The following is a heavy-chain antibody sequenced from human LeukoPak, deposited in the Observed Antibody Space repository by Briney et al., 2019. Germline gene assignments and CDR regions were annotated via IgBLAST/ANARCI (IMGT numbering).Heavy chain of an antibody. D-gene: IGHD3-16*02. J-gene: IGHJ4*02. CDR1: GSTFSSYG. CDR2: ISYDGSNK. CDR3: AKGAMVITFGGVIDEGYYFDY. Sequence: GGSLRLSCAASGSTFSSYGMHWVRQAPGKGLEWVAVISYDGSNKYYADSVKGRFTIPRDNSKNTLYLQMNSLRAEDTAVYYCAKGAMVITFGGVIDEGYYFDYWGQGTLVTVSS. V-gene: IGHV3-30*18.